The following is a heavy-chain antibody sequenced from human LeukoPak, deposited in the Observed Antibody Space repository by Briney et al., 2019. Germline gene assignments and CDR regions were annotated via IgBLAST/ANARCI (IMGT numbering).Heavy chain of an antibody. V-gene: IGHV3-48*03. CDR2: ISSRGSTI. CDR1: GFTFSSYE. J-gene: IGHJ4*02. Sequence: GGSLRLSCAASGFTFSSYEMKWVRQAPGKGLEWVSYISSRGSTIYYAVSVKGRFTISRDNAKNSLYLQMNSLRAEDTAVYYCARLGGRYYYDSSGYFDYWGQGTLVTVSS. CDR3: ARLGGRYYYDSSGYFDY. D-gene: IGHD3-22*01.